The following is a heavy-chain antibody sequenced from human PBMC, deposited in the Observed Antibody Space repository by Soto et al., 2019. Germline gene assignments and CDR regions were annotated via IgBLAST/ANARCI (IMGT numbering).Heavy chain of an antibody. V-gene: IGHV4-4*02. D-gene: IGHD1-20*01. CDR3: ARGGITAVRNYYFDH. Sequence: QVQLQESGPGLVKPSGTLSLNCKVSGDSISSSEWWCGVRQPPGKGLEWIAEIDHSGTTNNNPSPQSRVTITVDKSTNQISLRLYTVTAADTAVYYCARGGITAVRNYYFDHWGQGTLVTVSS. J-gene: IGHJ4*02. CDR1: GDSISSSEW. CDR2: IDHSGTT.